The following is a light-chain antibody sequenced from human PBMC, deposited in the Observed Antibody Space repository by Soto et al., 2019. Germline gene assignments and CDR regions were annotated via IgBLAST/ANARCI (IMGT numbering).Light chain of an antibody. Sequence: QSALTQPPSASGSPGQSVTISCTGTSNDVGAYNYVSWYQQLPGKAPKLIIYEVSKRPSGVPDRFSGSKSGNTASLTVSGLQAEDEADYYCTSYAGTYSFFYVFGNGTKVTVL. CDR1: SNDVGAYNY. J-gene: IGLJ1*01. CDR2: EVS. V-gene: IGLV2-8*01. CDR3: TSYAGTYSFFYV.